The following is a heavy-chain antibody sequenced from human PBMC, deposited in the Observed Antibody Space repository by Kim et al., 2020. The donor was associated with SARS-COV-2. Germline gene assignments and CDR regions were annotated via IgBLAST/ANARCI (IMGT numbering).Heavy chain of an antibody. D-gene: IGHD6-25*01. CDR3: ARGNSSGERDYFDY. J-gene: IGHJ4*02. V-gene: IGHV4-34*01. CDR2: INHSGST. Sequence: SETLSLTCAVYGGSFSGYYWSWIRQPPGKGLEWIGEINHSGSTNYNPSLKSRVTISVDTSKNQFSLKLSSVTAADTAVYYCARGNSSGERDYFDYWGQGT. CDR1: GGSFSGYY.